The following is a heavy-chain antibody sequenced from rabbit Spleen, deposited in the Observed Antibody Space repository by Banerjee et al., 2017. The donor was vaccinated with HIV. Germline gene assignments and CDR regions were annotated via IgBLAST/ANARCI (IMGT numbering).Heavy chain of an antibody. CDR2: INTGSGST. D-gene: IGHD3-1*01. J-gene: IGHJ6*01. CDR3: AKSPAGSNYGMDL. Sequence: QEQLEESGGDLVKPEGSLTLTCKASGFTFSSYWTCWVRQAPGKGLEWIACINTGSGSTYYASWAKGRFTISKTSSTTVTLQMTSLTAADTATYFCAKSPAGSNYGMDLWGQGTLVTVS. V-gene: IGHV1S45*01. CDR1: GFTFSSYW.